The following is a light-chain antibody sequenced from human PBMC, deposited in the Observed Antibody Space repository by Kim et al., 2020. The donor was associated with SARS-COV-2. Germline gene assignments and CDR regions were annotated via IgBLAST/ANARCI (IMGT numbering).Light chain of an antibody. CDR1: TMGSKR. Sequence: APEKPARMTCGGNTMGSKRVHWNQPEPGQAPVLVIYYDSDRPSGIPERFSGSNSGNTATLTISRVEAGDEADYYCQVWDSSSDHPVFGGGTQLTVL. CDR3: QVWDSSSDHPV. V-gene: IGLV3-21*04. CDR2: YDS. J-gene: IGLJ2*01.